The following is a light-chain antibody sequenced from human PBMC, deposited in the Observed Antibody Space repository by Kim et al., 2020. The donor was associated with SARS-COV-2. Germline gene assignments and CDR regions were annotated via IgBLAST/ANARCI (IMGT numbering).Light chain of an antibody. Sequence: SASVGDEVPITCRASQGISSYLAWYQQKPGKAPKLLIYAASTLQSGVPSRFSGSGYGTDFTLTISSLQPEDFATYFCQHLNSYPYTFGQGTKLEI. CDR3: QHLNSYPYT. CDR2: AAS. V-gene: IGKV1-9*01. CDR1: QGISSY. J-gene: IGKJ2*01.